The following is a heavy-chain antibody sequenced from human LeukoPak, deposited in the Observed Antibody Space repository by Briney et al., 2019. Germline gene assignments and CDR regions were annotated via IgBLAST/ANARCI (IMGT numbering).Heavy chain of an antibody. CDR3: AKAHLLDWLLPFDY. Sequence: PGGSLRLSCAASEFTFSSYAMHWVRQAPGKGLEWVALVSNDGGDKYYADSVKGRFTISRDNSKNTLHLQMNSLRGEDTGVYYCAKAHLLDWLLPFDYWGQGTLVTVSS. D-gene: IGHD3/OR15-3a*01. J-gene: IGHJ4*02. V-gene: IGHV3-30*18. CDR2: VSNDGGDK. CDR1: EFTFSSYA.